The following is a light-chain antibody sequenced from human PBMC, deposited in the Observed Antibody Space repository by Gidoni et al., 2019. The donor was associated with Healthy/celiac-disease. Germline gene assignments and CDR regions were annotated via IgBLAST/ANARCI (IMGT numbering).Light chain of an antibody. Sequence: ELVLTQSPATLSLSPGERATLPRRASQSVSSYLAWYQQKTGQAPRLLIYYASNRATGIPARFSGSGSGTDFTLTISSLEPEDFAVYYCQQRSNWPPLTFGGGTKVEIK. J-gene: IGKJ4*01. CDR2: YAS. V-gene: IGKV3-11*01. CDR3: QQRSNWPPLT. CDR1: QSVSSY.